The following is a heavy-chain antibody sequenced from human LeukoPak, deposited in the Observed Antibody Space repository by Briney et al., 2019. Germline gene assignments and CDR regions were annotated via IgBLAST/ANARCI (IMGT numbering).Heavy chain of an antibody. CDR2: IYSGGST. CDR3: ARGAWYEGDYFDY. J-gene: IGHJ4*02. Sequence: GGSLRLSCAASGFTVSSNYMSWVRQAPGRGLEWVSVIYSGGSTDYADSVKGRFTISRDNSKNTLYLQMNSLRAEDTAVYYCARGAWYEGDYFDYWGQGTLVTVSS. CDR1: GFTVSSNY. V-gene: IGHV3-53*01. D-gene: IGHD6-13*01.